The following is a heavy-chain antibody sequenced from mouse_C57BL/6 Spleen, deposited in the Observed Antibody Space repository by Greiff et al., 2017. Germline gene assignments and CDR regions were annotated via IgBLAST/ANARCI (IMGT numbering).Heavy chain of an antibody. D-gene: IGHD1-1*01. V-gene: IGHV1-18*01. Sequence: VQLQQSGPELVKPGASVKIPCKASGYTFTDYNMDWVKQSHGKSLEWIGDINPNNGGTIYNQKFKGKATLTVDKSSSTAYMELRRLTSEDTAVYYCARDYGSRRYFDVWGTGTTVTVSS. CDR2: INPNNGGT. CDR3: ARDYGSRRYFDV. CDR1: GYTFTDYN. J-gene: IGHJ1*03.